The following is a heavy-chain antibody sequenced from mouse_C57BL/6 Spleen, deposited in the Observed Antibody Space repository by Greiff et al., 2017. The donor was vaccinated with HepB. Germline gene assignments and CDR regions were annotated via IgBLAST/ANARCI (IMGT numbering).Heavy chain of an antibody. CDR3: TRGGLRPWFAY. CDR2: ISSGGDYT. Sequence: EVHLVESGEGLVKPGGSLKLSCAASGFTFSSYAMSWVRQTPEKRLEWVAYISSGGDYTYYADTVKGRFTISRDNARNTLYLQMSSLKSEDTAVYYCTRGGLRPWFAYWGQGTLVTVSA. J-gene: IGHJ3*01. CDR1: GFTFSSYA. V-gene: IGHV5-9-1*02. D-gene: IGHD1-1*01.